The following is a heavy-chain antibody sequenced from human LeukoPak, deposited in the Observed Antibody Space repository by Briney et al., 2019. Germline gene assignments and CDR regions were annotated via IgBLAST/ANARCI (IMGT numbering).Heavy chain of an antibody. CDR1: GFTFSSYG. V-gene: IGHV3-7*01. CDR2: IKQDGSEK. D-gene: IGHD1-20*01. CDR3: ARDPNWNDALGFDY. J-gene: IGHJ4*02. Sequence: PGRSLRLSCAASGFTFSSYGIHWVRQAPGKGLEWVANIKQDGSEKYYVDSVKGRFTISRDNAKNSLYLQMNSLRAEDTAVYYCARDPNWNDALGFDYWGQGTLVTVSS.